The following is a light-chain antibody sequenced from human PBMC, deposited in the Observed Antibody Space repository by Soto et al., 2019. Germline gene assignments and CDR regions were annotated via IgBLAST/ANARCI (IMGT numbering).Light chain of an antibody. CDR3: QQSNIYPWT. Sequence: DIQMTQSPSTLSASVGDRVTITCRASQSISSWLAWYQQKPGKAPKLLIYKAPSLESGVPSRFGGSGSGTEFKLAISSLQPEDFATYYCQQSNIYPWTFGQGTKVEIK. J-gene: IGKJ1*01. V-gene: IGKV1-5*03. CDR2: KAP. CDR1: QSISSW.